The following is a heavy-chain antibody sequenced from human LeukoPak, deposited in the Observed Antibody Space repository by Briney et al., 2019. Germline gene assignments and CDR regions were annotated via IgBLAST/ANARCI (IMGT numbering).Heavy chain of an antibody. D-gene: IGHD2-2*01. CDR1: GSTFSSYA. Sequence: GGSLRLSCAASGSTFSSYAMSWVRQAPGKGLEWVSAISGSGGSTYYADSVKGRFTISRDNAKNSLYLQMNSLRAEDTAVYYCASFLGYCSSTSCFSDWFDPWGQGTLVTVSS. J-gene: IGHJ5*02. CDR2: ISGSGGST. CDR3: ASFLGYCSSTSCFSDWFDP. V-gene: IGHV3-23*01.